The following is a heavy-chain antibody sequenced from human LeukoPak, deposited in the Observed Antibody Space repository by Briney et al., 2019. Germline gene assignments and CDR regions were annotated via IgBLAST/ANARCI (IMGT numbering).Heavy chain of an antibody. V-gene: IGHV1-24*01. CDR3: AKDDFRSHIVATGRGLLSY. CDR2: FDPEDGET. Sequence: GASVKVSCKASGYTFTGYYMHWVRQAPGKGLEWMGGFDPEDGETIYAQKFQGRVTMTEDTSTDTAYMELSSLRSEDTAVYYCAKDDFRSHIVATGRGLLSYWGQGTLVTVSS. J-gene: IGHJ4*02. D-gene: IGHD5-12*01. CDR1: GYTFTGYY.